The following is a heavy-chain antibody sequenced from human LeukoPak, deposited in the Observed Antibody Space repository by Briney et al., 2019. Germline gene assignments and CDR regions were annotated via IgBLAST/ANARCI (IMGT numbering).Heavy chain of an antibody. CDR2: IKSKTDGGTT. Sequence: PGGSLRLSCAASGFTFSNAWMSWVRQAPGKGLEWVGCIKSKTDGGTTDYAAPVKGRFTISRDDSKNTLYLQMNSLKTEDTAVYYCTTRPPTVTTPQDYWGQGTLVTVSS. CDR1: GFTFSNAW. CDR3: TTRPPTVTTPQDY. V-gene: IGHV3-15*01. J-gene: IGHJ4*02. D-gene: IGHD4-17*01.